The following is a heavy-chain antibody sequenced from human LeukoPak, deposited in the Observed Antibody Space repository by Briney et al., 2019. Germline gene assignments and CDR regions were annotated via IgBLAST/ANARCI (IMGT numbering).Heavy chain of an antibody. CDR2: IKQDGSEK. J-gene: IGHJ3*02. CDR3: ARDPSNDAFDI. D-gene: IGHD6-6*01. V-gene: IGHV3-7*04. Sequence: GGSLRLSCAASGFTFSSHWMSWVRQAPGTGLEWVANIKQDGSEKYYVDSVKGRFTISRDNAMNSLYLQINSLRAEDTAVYYCARDPSNDAFDIWGQGTVVTVSS. CDR1: GFTFSSHW.